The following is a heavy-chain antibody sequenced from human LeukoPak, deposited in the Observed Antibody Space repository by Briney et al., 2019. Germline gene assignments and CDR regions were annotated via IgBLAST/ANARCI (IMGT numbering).Heavy chain of an antibody. CDR3: ARGDYYGSSGYFSYYFDY. D-gene: IGHD3-22*01. CDR2: ISGSGGST. CDR1: GFTFSSYA. Sequence: PGGSLRLSCAASGFTFSSYAMSWVRQAPGKGLEWVSAISGSGGSTYYADSVKGRFTISRDNSKNTLYLQMNSLRAEDTAVYYCARGDYYGSSGYFSYYFDYGGQGPRVTVSS. V-gene: IGHV3-23*01. J-gene: IGHJ4*02.